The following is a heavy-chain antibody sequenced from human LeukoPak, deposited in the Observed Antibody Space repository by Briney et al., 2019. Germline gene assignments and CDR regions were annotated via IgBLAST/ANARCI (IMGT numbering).Heavy chain of an antibody. V-gene: IGHV1-69*05. CDR1: GGTFSTYT. J-gene: IGHJ3*02. Sequence: SAKVACKASGGTFSTYTVNWVRQAPGQGLDWMGAIIPVSGASNYAQKFQGRVTITTDDSTTTAYMELSSLRSEDTAVYYCARRTHSSSDAFDIWGQGTLVTVSS. CDR3: ARRTHSSSDAFDI. CDR2: IIPVSGAS. D-gene: IGHD6-13*01.